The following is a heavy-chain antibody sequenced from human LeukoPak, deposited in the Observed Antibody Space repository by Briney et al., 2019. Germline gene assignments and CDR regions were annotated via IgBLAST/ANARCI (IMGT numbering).Heavy chain of an antibody. V-gene: IGHV4-61*02. D-gene: IGHD2-2*01. CDR2: IYTSGST. CDR1: GGSINSGSYY. CDR3: ARDYLVYTVVPPGGWFDP. Sequence: NPSETLSLTCTVSGGSINSGSYYWSWIRQPAGKGLEWIGRIYTSGSTNYNPSLKSRVTISLDTSKNQFSLKLSSVTAADTAVYYCARDYLVYTVVPPGGWFDPWGQGTLVTVSS. J-gene: IGHJ5*02.